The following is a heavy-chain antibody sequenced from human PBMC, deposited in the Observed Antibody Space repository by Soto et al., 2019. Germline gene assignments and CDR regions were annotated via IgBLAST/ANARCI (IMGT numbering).Heavy chain of an antibody. J-gene: IGHJ6*02. CDR3: ARHGMQGSYYYGMDV. Sequence: PGESRKIPCKGSEYSFTNYWSGWVRQMPGKGLEWMGVIYPADSDTRYYPSFQGQVTISADESISTAYLQWSSLKASDTAMYYCARHGMQGSYYYGMDVWGQGTTVTVSS. CDR2: IYPADSDT. V-gene: IGHV5-51*01. D-gene: IGHD1-1*01. CDR1: EYSFTNYW.